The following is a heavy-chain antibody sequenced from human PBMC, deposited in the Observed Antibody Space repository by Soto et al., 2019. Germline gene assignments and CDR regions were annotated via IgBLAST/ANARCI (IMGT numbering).Heavy chain of an antibody. CDR2: ISHDGART. CDR3: ARDKDWGWHDY. D-gene: IGHD2-8*02. J-gene: IGHJ4*02. Sequence: QVQLVESGGGIVQPGESLRLSCEASGFTFISYSIHWVRQAPGKGLEWVATISHDGARTSYADSVNGRFTISRDNSKTTVYLEMNSLRVEDTAVYHCARDKDWGWHDYWGQGTLVTVCS. CDR1: GFTFISYS. V-gene: IGHV3-30-3*01.